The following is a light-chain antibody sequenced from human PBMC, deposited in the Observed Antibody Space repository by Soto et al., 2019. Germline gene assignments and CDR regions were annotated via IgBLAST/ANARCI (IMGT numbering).Light chain of an antibody. J-gene: IGKJ5*01. CDR3: QQLFDSPIT. V-gene: IGKV1-5*01. CDR1: QSTGSG. Sequence: EIPMTQSPSTLAASVGDRVSIXCRASQSTGSGFAWYQQKAGKAPKSLIYNASTLETVAPPRFSGSGSGTAFTPTISGLKPDDFATYYGQQLFDSPITFGQGTRLEIK. CDR2: NAS.